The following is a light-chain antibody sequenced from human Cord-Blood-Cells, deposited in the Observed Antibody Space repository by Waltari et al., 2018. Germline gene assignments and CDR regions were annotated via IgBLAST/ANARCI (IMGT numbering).Light chain of an antibody. J-gene: IGLJ1*01. CDR1: SSNIGAGYD. V-gene: IGLV1-40*01. CDR3: QSYDSSLSGSYV. CDR2: GNS. Sequence: QSVLTQPPSVSGAPGQRVTISCTGSSSNIGAGYDVHWYQQLPGTAPKPLIYGNSKRPSGVPDRFPGSKSGTSASLAITGLQAEDEADYYCQSYDSSLSGSYVFGTGTKVTVL.